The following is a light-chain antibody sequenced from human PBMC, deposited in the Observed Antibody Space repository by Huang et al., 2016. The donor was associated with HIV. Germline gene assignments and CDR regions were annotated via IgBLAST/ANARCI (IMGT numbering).Light chain of an antibody. V-gene: IGKV2-28*01. CDR3: MQALQTPRT. CDR2: FGS. CDR1: PSLRHSNGYNY. Sequence: DIVMTQSPLSLPVTPGEPAPSSCRSSPSLRHSNGYNYLDWYLQKPGLSPQLLIYFGSSRASGVPDRFSGSGSGTDFTRKISRVEAEDVGIYYCMQALQTPRTFGQGTKLEIK. J-gene: IGKJ2*01.